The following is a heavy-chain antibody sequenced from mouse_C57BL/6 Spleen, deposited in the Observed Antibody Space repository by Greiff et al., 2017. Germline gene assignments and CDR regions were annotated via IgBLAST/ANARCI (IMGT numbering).Heavy chain of an antibody. Sequence: QVQLQQPGAELVKPGASVKLSCKASGYTFTSYWMHWVKQRPGQGLEWIGMIHPNSGSTNYNEKFKNKATLTVDKSSSTAYMQLSSLTSEDSAVYYCARDYDYAMDYWGQGTSVTVSS. J-gene: IGHJ4*01. V-gene: IGHV1-64*01. D-gene: IGHD1-1*01. CDR2: IHPNSGST. CDR3: ARDYDYAMDY. CDR1: GYTFTSYW.